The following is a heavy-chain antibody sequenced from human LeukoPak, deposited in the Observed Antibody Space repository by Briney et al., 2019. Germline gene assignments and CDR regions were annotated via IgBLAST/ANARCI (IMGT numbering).Heavy chain of an antibody. D-gene: IGHD3-9*01. V-gene: IGHV4-59*08. J-gene: IGHJ4*02. CDR1: GGSISSYY. CDR2: IYYSGST. CDR3: ARLRYFDWLSTYYFDY. Sequence: SETLSLTCTVSGGSISSYYWSWIRQPPGKGLEWIGYIYYSGSTNYNPSLKSRVTISVDTSKNQFSLKLSSVAAADTAVYYCARLRYFDWLSTYYFDYWGQGTLVTVSS.